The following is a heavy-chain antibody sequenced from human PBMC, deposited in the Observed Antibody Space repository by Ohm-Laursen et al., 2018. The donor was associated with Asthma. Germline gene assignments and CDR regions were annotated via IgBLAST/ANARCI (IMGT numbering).Heavy chain of an antibody. CDR3: VKTQGGSSWPLNYFDF. CDR1: GFTFSGCA. CDR2: ISGNGGST. D-gene: IGHD6-13*01. Sequence: SLRLSCAASGFTFSGCAMSWVRQAPGKGLEWVSGISGNGGSTYYPDPVKGRFTISRDNSKNTLYLQMSSLRAEDTAVYYCVKTQGGSSWPLNYFDFWGQGTLVTVSS. V-gene: IGHV3-23*01. J-gene: IGHJ4*02.